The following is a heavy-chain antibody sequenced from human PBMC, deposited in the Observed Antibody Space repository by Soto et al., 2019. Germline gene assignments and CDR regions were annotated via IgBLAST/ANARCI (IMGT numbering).Heavy chain of an antibody. CDR1: GYTFTSYG. V-gene: IGHV1-18*01. J-gene: IGHJ4*02. CDR3: ERGPGYEVDY. D-gene: IGHD2-2*01. CDR2: ISAYNGNK. Sequence: QVQLVQSGAAVKKPGASVKVSCKASGYTFTSYGISWVRQAPGQGLEGMGWISAYNGNKNYAQTLQGRVTMTTDTPTSTAYMELRSLRSYDTAVYYCERGPGYEVDYWGQGTLVTVSS.